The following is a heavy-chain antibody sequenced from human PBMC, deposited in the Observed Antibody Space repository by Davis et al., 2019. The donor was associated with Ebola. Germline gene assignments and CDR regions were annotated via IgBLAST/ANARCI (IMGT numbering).Heavy chain of an antibody. CDR2: IYHTGDS. V-gene: IGHV4-38-2*02. CDR3: GHLCTGGICYSSDY. D-gene: IGHD2-15*01. Sequence: GSLRLSCTVSGYSISSGYYWGWIRQPPGKGLEWIGSIYHTGDSHYNPSLQSRVTISIDRSKNQFSLKLRSVTAADTAVYYCGHLCTGGICYSSDYWGPGSLVTVSS. CDR1: GYSISSGYY. J-gene: IGHJ4*02.